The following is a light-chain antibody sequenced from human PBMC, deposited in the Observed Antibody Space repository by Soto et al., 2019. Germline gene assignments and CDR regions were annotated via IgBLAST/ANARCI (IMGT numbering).Light chain of an antibody. CDR3: QHYNDYPFT. J-gene: IGKJ4*01. CDR1: QTISSW. Sequence: DIQMTKSPSTLSGSVGDRVTITCRASQTISSWLAWYQQKPGKAPKLLIYKASTLKSGVPSRFSGSGSGTEFTLTISSLQPDDFATYYCQHYNDYPFTFGGGTKVDIK. CDR2: KAS. V-gene: IGKV1-5*03.